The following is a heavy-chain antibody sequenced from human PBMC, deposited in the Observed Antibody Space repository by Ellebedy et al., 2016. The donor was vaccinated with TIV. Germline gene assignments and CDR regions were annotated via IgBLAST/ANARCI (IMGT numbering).Heavy chain of an antibody. CDR3: ARMVYGSGWDGYLDP. CDR2: IYPGDSDT. D-gene: IGHD6-19*01. V-gene: IGHV5-51*01. J-gene: IGHJ5*02. CDR1: GYTFTNYW. Sequence: GESLKISCKGSGYTFTNYWIAWVRQMPGKGLEWLGFIYPGDSDTRYSPSSQGQVTISADKSINTAYLQWSSLKASDTAMYYCARMVYGSGWDGYLDPWGQGTLVTVSS.